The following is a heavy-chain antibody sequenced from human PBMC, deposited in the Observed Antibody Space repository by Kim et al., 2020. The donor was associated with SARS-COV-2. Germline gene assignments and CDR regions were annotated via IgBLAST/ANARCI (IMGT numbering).Heavy chain of an antibody. V-gene: IGHV5-51*01. CDR2: IYPGDSDT. J-gene: IGHJ4*02. CDR3: ARLRPDYYDSSGYLGY. Sequence: GESLKISCKGSGYSFTSYWIGWVRQMPGKGLEWMGIIYPGDSDTRYSPSFQGQVTISADKSISTAYLQWSSLKASDTAMYYCARLRPDYYDSSGYLGYWGQGTLVTVSS. D-gene: IGHD3-22*01. CDR1: GYSFTSYW.